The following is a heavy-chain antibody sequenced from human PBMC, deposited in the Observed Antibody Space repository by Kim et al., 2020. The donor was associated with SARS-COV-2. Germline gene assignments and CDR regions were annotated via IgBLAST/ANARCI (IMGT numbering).Heavy chain of an antibody. CDR1: GFTFSSYG. CDR2: ISYDGSNK. J-gene: IGHJ4*02. V-gene: IGHV3-30*18. Sequence: GGSLRLSCAASGFTFSSYGMHWVRQAPGKGLEWVAVISYDGSNKYYADSVKGRFTISRDNSKNTLYLQMNSLRAEDTAVYYCAKGKGITAMVTGFDYWGQGTLVTVSS. D-gene: IGHD5-18*01. CDR3: AKGKGITAMVTGFDY.